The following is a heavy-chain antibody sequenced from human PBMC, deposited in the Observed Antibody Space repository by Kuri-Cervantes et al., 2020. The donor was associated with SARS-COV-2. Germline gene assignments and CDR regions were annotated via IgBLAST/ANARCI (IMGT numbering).Heavy chain of an antibody. CDR2: ISYDGTNK. D-gene: IGHD3-10*01. CDR3: ARGRVGFHDP. J-gene: IGHJ5*02. V-gene: IGHV3-30-3*01. Sequence: GESLKISCAASGFTFSRYAMHWVRQAPGKGLEWVAVISYDGTNKDYTASGKGRFTISRDNSQNTLYLKMKSARTEDTALYYCARGRVGFHDPWGQGTLVTVSS. CDR1: GFTFSRYA.